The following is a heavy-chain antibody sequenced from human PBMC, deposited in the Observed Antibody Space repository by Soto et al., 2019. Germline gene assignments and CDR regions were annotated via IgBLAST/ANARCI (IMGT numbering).Heavy chain of an antibody. V-gene: IGHV1-69*01. Sequence: QVQVVQSGAEVKKPGSSVRVSCKASGGTSSSYAITWMRQAPGQGLEWMGGIIPILDTTDYAQKFQGRVTFTADESTSTVYMELSSLTSEGTAVYYCASGGTTVNRHFDFWGQGTLVTVSS. J-gene: IGHJ4*02. CDR3: ASGGTTVNRHFDF. CDR1: GGTSSSYA. CDR2: IIPILDTT. D-gene: IGHD4-4*01.